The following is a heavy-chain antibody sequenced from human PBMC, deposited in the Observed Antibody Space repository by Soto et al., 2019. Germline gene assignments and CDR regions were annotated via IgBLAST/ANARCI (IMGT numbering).Heavy chain of an antibody. CDR2: ISAYNGNT. V-gene: IGHV1-18*01. CDR3: ARDYGRVTVTTPLDY. J-gene: IGHJ4*02. CDR1: GYTFTSYG. D-gene: IGHD4-4*01. Sequence: ASVKVSCKASGYTFTSYGISWVRQAPGQGLEWMGWISAYNGNTNYAQKLQGRVTMTTDTSTSTAYMELRSLRSDDTAVYYCARDYGRVTVTTPLDYWGQGTLVTVSS.